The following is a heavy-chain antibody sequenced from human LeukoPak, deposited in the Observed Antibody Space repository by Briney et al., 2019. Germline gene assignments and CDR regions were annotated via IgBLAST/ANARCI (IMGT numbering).Heavy chain of an antibody. J-gene: IGHJ6*02. CDR2: VSDSGGTT. CDR1: GFSFSSYA. CDR3: AKGINYYGSGSYIYYYYGVDV. V-gene: IGHV3-23*01. D-gene: IGHD3-10*01. Sequence: GGSLRLSCAASGFSFSSYAMSWVRQAPGKGLEWVSAVSDSGGTTYYADSVKGRFTISRDNSKSTLYLQMNSLRAEDTAVYYCAKGINYYGSGSYIYYYYGVDVWGQGTTVTVSS.